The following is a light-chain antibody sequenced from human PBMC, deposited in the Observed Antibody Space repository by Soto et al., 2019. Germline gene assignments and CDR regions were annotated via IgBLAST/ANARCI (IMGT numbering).Light chain of an antibody. Sequence: DIQMTQSPSFVSASVGDRVTISCRASQGISSWLAWYQQKAGKAPKLLIYAASRLQSGVPARFSGSGVETDFTLTITSLQPEDFGIYYCQQSYALVRTFGGGTTVDIK. CDR2: AAS. J-gene: IGKJ4*01. V-gene: IGKV1-12*01. CDR1: QGISSW. CDR3: QQSYALVRT.